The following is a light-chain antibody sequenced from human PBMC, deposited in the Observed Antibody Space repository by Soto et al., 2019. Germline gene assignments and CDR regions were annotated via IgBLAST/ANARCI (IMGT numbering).Light chain of an antibody. CDR3: QQYDTNSLA. V-gene: IGKV1-5*03. CDR2: KAP. CDR1: QSISSC. Sequence: DIQMTQSPSTLSASVGDRVTITCRAIQSISSCLAWYQQKPGKDPNLLIYKAPSLESGVTSRFSGSGSATAYTLPTSSLQPDDLVTDYCQQYDTNSLAFGQGTKVDI. J-gene: IGKJ1*01.